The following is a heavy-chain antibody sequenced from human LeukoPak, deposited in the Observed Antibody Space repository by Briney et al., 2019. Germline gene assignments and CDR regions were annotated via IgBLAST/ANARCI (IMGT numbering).Heavy chain of an antibody. J-gene: IGHJ5*02. V-gene: IGHV4-39*07. CDR1: GGSISSSSYY. CDR2: IYYSGST. Sequence: SETLSLTCTVSGGSISSSSYYWGWIRQPPGKGLEWIGSIYYSGSTYYNPSLKSRVTISVDTSKNQFSLKLSSVTAADTAVYYCARVLRFLEWLSYNWFDPWGQGTLVTVSS. D-gene: IGHD3-3*01. CDR3: ARVLRFLEWLSYNWFDP.